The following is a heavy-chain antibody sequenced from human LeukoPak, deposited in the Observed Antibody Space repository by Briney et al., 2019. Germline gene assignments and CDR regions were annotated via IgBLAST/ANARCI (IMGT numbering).Heavy chain of an antibody. J-gene: IGHJ4*02. CDR3: AKLGTTVTTWGRTDFDY. D-gene: IGHD4-17*01. V-gene: IGHV3-23*01. CDR2: ISGSGGST. CDR1: GFTFSSYA. Sequence: GGSLRLSCAASGFTFSSYAMSWVRQAPGKGLAWVSAISGSGGSTYYADSVKGRFTISRDNSKNTLYLQMNSLRAEDTAVYYCAKLGTTVTTWGRTDFDYWGQGTLVTVSS.